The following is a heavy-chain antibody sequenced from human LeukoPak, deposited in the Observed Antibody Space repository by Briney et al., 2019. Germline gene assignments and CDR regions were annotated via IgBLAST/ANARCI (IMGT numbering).Heavy chain of an antibody. Sequence: GGPLRLSCGACGFILSIYSMLGLRQVPGKALECVANIKEDGGEKNYVDSVKGRFTISRDSAKDSLYLQMNSLTAEDTAVYFCARGGSYPSCWGQGALVTVS. CDR1: GFILSIYS. D-gene: IGHD1-26*01. J-gene: IGHJ4*02. V-gene: IGHV3-7*01. CDR3: ARGGSYPSC. CDR2: IKEDGGEK.